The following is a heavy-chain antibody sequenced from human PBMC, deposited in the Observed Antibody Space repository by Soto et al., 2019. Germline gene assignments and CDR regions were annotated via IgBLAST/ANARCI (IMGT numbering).Heavy chain of an antibody. Sequence: GGSLRLSCAASGFTFSNAWMSWVRQAPGKGLEWVGRIKSKTDGGTTDYAAPVKGRFTISRDDSKNTLYLQMNSLKTEDTAVYYCTTGGDSSSYYFDYWGQGTLVTVSS. V-gene: IGHV3-15*01. CDR1: GFTFSNAW. D-gene: IGHD6-6*01. CDR3: TTGGDSSSYYFDY. J-gene: IGHJ4*02. CDR2: IKSKTDGGTT.